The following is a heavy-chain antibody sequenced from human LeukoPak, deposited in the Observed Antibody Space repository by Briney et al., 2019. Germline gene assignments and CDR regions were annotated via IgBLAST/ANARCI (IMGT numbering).Heavy chain of an antibody. D-gene: IGHD3-10*01. Sequence: SETLSLTCTVSGGSISSYYWSWIRQPPGKGLEWIGYIYYSGSTNYNPSLKSRVTISVDTSKNQFSLKLSSVTAADTAVYYCARHGVTVPFDYWGQGTLVTVSS. CDR2: IYYSGST. V-gene: IGHV4-59*08. J-gene: IGHJ4*02. CDR1: GGSISSYY. CDR3: ARHGVTVPFDY.